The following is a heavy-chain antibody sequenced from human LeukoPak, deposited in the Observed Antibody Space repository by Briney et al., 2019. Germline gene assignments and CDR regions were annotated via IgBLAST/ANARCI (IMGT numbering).Heavy chain of an antibody. Sequence: GGSLRLSCAASGFTFSSYSMNWVRQAPGKGLEWVSSISSSSSYIYYADSVKGRFTISRDNAKNSLYLQMNSLRAEDTAVYYCARGGSSTIAAAAPFDYWGQGTLVTVSS. CDR3: ARGGSSTIAAAAPFDY. D-gene: IGHD6-13*01. V-gene: IGHV3-21*01. CDR2: ISSSSSYI. CDR1: GFTFSSYS. J-gene: IGHJ4*02.